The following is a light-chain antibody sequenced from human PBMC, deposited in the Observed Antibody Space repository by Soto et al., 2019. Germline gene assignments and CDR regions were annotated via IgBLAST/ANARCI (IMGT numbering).Light chain of an antibody. CDR3: QQYYNWPRT. CDR1: QSVNNN. J-gene: IGKJ5*01. CDR2: GAS. Sequence: ETLMTQSPATLSVSPGERATLSCRASQSVNNNLAWYQQKPGQGPRLLIFGASTRATGIPARFSGSGSGTEFTLTINSLQAEDCAVYYCQQYYNWPRTFGQGTRLEIK. V-gene: IGKV3-15*01.